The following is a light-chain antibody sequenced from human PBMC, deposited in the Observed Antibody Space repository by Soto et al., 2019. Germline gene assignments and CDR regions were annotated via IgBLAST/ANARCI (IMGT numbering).Light chain of an antibody. J-gene: IGKJ1*01. V-gene: IGKV1-39*01. CDR1: QSISNN. CDR2: AAS. Sequence: SPWYLSASFGGSGTIVCRASQSISNNVNEFHQKPGTPPPRLIYAASTLQSGVPSRFSGSRASTDFSLTTISRQADEDVADYYRQRYITPYTFGQGTKVDIK. CDR3: RQRYITPYT.